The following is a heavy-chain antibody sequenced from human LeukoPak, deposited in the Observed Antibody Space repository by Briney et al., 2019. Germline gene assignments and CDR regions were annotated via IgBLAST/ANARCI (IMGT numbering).Heavy chain of an antibody. D-gene: IGHD3-22*01. Sequence: GGSLRLSCAASGFTFSYHWMTWVRQAPGKGLEWVSAISGSGGSTYYADSVKGRFTISRDNAKNTLYLQMNSLRAEDTAVYYCARDKGYYDSSGYYFPYFDYWGQGTLVTVSS. CDR1: GFTFSYHW. V-gene: IGHV3-23*01. J-gene: IGHJ4*02. CDR2: ISGSGGST. CDR3: ARDKGYYDSSGYYFPYFDY.